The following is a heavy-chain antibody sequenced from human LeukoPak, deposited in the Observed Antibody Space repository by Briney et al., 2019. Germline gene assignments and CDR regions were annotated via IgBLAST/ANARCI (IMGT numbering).Heavy chain of an antibody. CDR3: ARGLGYCSGGSCYEGGGFDY. CDR1: GGSLRGYY. J-gene: IGHJ4*02. CDR2: INHSGST. D-gene: IGHD2-15*01. Sequence: PSETLSLTCAVYGGSLRGYYWSWLRQPPGKGLEGIGEINHSGSTHHNPSLKSRVTISVDTSKNQFSLKLSSVTAADTAVYYCARGLGYCSGGSCYEGGGFDYWGQGTLVTVSS. V-gene: IGHV4-34*01.